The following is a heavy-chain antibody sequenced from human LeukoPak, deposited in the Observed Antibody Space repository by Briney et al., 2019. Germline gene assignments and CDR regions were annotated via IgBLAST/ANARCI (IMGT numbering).Heavy chain of an antibody. J-gene: IGHJ5*02. Sequence: GGSLTLSCTVSGFVFRNYYVHWVRQAPGKGLVWVSHINADGSITSHADSVKGRFTISRDNAKSTLYLQMNSLRPEDTAVYYCARGGVPASQDSWGQGTLVTVSS. V-gene: IGHV3-74*01. CDR2: INADGSIT. CDR3: ARGGVPASQDS. CDR1: GFVFRNYY. D-gene: IGHD3-10*01.